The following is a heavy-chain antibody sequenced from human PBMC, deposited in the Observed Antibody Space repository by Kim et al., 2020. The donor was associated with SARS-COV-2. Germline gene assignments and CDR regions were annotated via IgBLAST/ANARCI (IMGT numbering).Heavy chain of an antibody. CDR3: ARSKYDVLTGYFTDA. CDR1: GGSISSYY. D-gene: IGHD3-9*01. J-gene: IGHJ5*02. CDR2: INTSGNT. Sequence: SETLSLTCTVSGGSISSYYWNWIRQPAGKGLEWIGNINTSGNTNYNPSLKSRVTMSVDTSKNQFSLKLSSVTAADTAVYYCARSKYDVLTGYFTDAWGQGTLVTVSS. V-gene: IGHV4-4*07.